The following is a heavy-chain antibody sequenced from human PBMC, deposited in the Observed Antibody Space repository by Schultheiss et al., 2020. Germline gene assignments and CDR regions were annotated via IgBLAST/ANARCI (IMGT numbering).Heavy chain of an antibody. J-gene: IGHJ6*02. CDR2: ILPMFGTA. V-gene: IGHV1-69*13. Sequence: SVKVSCEASGGTFSSYPISWVRQAPRQGLEWMGGILPMFGTANTAQKFQGRVTITADESTSTAYMVLSSLRSEDTAVYYCARDLNGFTSAWKAGERVDNFYYRGMDVWGQGTTVTVS. CDR1: GGTFSSYP. D-gene: IGHD3-16*01. CDR3: ARDLNGFTSAWKAGERVDNFYYRGMDV.